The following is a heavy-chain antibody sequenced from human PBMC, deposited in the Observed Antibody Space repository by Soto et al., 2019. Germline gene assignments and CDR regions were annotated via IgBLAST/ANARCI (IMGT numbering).Heavy chain of an antibody. V-gene: IGHV1-58*02. CDR1: GFSFTSSA. D-gene: IGHD5-18*01. CDR3: AADRGPNTAMAP. CDR2: IVVGSGNT. Sequence: TSVKVSCKASGFSFTSSAMQWVRQARGQRLEWIGWIVVGSGNTNYAQKFQERVTITRDMSTSTAYMELSSLRSEDTAVYYCAADRGPNTAMAPWGQRTMVTVSS. J-gene: IGHJ3*01.